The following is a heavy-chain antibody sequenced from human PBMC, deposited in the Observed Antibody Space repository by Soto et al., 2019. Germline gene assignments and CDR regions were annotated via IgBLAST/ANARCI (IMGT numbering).Heavy chain of an antibody. CDR2: INPNSCGT. V-gene: IGHV1-2*02. CDR3: ASSYPQWPLDY. CDR1: GYTFTGYY. Sequence: ASVKVSCKASGYTFTGYYMHWVRQAPGQGLEWMGWINPNSCGTNYAQKFQGRVTMTRDTSISTAYMELSRLRSDDTAVYYCASSYPQWPLDYWCQGTLVTVSS. J-gene: IGHJ4*02. D-gene: IGHD5-18*01.